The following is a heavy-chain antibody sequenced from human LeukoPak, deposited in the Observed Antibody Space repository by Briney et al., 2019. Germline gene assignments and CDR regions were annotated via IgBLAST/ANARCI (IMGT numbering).Heavy chain of an antibody. CDR2: INHSGST. CDR1: GGSFSGYY. D-gene: IGHD3-22*01. Sequence: PSETLSLTCAVYGGSFSGYYWSWIRQPPGKGLEWIGEINHSGSTNYNPSLKSRVTISVDTSKNQFSLKLSSVTAADTAVYYCARRARDYYDSSRAYYFDYWGQGTLVTVSS. J-gene: IGHJ4*02. CDR3: ARRARDYYDSSRAYYFDY. V-gene: IGHV4-34*01.